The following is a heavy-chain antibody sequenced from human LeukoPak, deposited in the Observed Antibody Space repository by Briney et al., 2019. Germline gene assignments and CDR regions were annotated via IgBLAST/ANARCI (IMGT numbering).Heavy chain of an antibody. CDR1: GFTFSSYG. Sequence: PGGSLRLSCAASGFTFSSYGMQWVRQAPGKGLEWVAVIWYDGSNKYYADSVKGRFTISRDNSKNTLYLQMNSLRAEDTAVYYCARDTRETPFDYWGQGTLVTVSS. J-gene: IGHJ4*02. CDR2: IWYDGSNK. D-gene: IGHD5-24*01. V-gene: IGHV3-33*01. CDR3: ARDTRETPFDY.